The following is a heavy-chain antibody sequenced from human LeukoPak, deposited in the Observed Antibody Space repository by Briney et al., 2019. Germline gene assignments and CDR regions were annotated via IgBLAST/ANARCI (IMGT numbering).Heavy chain of an antibody. CDR2: IYHSGST. CDR3: ARLTVTTPWYFDY. V-gene: IGHV4-30-2*01. J-gene: IGHJ4*02. Sequence: PSETLSLTCAVSGGSISSGGYSWSRLRQPPGKGLEWIGYIYHSGSTYYNPSLKSRVTISVDRSKNQFSLKLSSVTAADTAVYYCARLTVTTPWYFDYWGQGTLVTVSS. D-gene: IGHD4-17*01. CDR1: GGSISSGGYS.